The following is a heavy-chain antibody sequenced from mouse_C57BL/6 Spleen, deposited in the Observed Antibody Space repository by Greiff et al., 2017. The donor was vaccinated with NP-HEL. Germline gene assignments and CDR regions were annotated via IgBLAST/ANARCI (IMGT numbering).Heavy chain of an antibody. V-gene: IGHV1-19*01. CDR3: ARRIYYDYDWYFDV. J-gene: IGHJ1*03. CDR2: INPYNGGT. D-gene: IGHD2-4*01. Sequence: VQLQQSGPVLVKPGASVKMSCKASGYTFTDYYMNWVKQSHGKSLEWIGVINPYNGGTSYNQKFKGKATLTVDKSSSTAYMELNSLTSEDSAVYYCARRIYYDYDWYFDVWGTGTTVTVSS. CDR1: GYTFTDYY.